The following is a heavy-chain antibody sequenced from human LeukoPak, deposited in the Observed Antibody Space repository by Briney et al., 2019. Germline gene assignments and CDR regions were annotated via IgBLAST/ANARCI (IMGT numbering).Heavy chain of an antibody. CDR3: ATGTYGWIFDY. J-gene: IGHJ4*02. CDR1: GYTPTELT. D-gene: IGHD4-17*01. CDR2: FDPQDGET. Sequence: ASVKVSCTVSGYTPTELTMYWVCQTPGNGGERMGGFDPQDGETIYAQKFQGRVTMTEDTSTDTAYMDLSSLRSEDTAVYYCATGTYGWIFDYWGQGTLVTVSS. V-gene: IGHV1-24*01.